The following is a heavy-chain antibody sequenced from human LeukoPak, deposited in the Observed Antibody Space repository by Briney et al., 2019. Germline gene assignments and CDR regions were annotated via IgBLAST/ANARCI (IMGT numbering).Heavy chain of an antibody. Sequence: SETLSLTCAVYGGSFSGYYWSWIRQPPGKGLEWIGEINHSGSTNYNPSLKSRVTISVDTSKNQFSLKLSSVTAADTAVYYCARDDSSDKNRGAFDIWGQGTMVTVSS. CDR1: GGSFSGYY. CDR3: ARDDSSDKNRGAFDI. V-gene: IGHV4-34*01. CDR2: INHSGST. D-gene: IGHD3-22*01. J-gene: IGHJ3*02.